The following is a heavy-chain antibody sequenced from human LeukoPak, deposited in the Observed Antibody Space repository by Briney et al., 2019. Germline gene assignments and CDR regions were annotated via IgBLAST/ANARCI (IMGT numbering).Heavy chain of an antibody. CDR2: ISSSSSYI. D-gene: IGHD2-2*01. CDR3: ARVRAPVPAAISDFDY. Sequence: GGSLRLSCAASGFTFSSYSMNWVRQDPGKGLEWVSSISSSSSYIYYADSVKGRFTISRDNAKNSLYLQMNSLRAEDTAVYYCARVRAPVPAAISDFDYWGQGTLVTVSS. CDR1: GFTFSSYS. V-gene: IGHV3-21*04. J-gene: IGHJ4*02.